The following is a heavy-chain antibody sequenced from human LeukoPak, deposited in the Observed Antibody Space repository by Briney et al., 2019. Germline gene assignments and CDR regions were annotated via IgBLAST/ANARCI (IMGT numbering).Heavy chain of an antibody. CDR2: IYSGGST. V-gene: IGHV3-53*05. D-gene: IGHD1-1*01. CDR3: AKGQLVQDYFDY. Sequence: RGSLRLSCAASGFTVSSNYMSWVRQAPGKGLEWVSVIYSGGSTYCADSVKGRFTISRDNAKNSLYLQMNSLRTEDTALYYCAKGQLVQDYFDYWGQGTLVTVSS. CDR1: GFTVSSNY. J-gene: IGHJ4*02.